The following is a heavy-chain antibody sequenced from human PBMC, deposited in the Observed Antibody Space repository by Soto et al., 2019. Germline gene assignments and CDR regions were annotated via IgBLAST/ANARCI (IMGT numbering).Heavy chain of an antibody. Sequence: GASVKVSCKASGYTFTIYAMHCVGQAPLQRRDWMGWINAGNGNTKYSQKFQGRVTITRDTSASTAYMELSSLRSEDTAVYYCARDEGSSGFNYYYYYGMDVWGQGTTVTVSS. J-gene: IGHJ6*02. CDR3: ARDEGSSGFNYYYYYGMDV. V-gene: IGHV1-3*01. CDR1: GYTFTIYA. CDR2: INAGNGNT. D-gene: IGHD6-19*01.